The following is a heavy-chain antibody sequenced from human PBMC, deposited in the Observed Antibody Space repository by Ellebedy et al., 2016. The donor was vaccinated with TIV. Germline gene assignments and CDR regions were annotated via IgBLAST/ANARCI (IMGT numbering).Heavy chain of an antibody. D-gene: IGHD3-22*01. CDR3: ARGGTYPYDSSSYPDFDY. Sequence: GGSLRLXXAASGFIFGSYGMHWVRQAPGKGLEWVTVISYEGSNEYYADSVKGRFTISRDNSKNTLYLQMNSLRAEDTAVYYCARGGTYPYDSSSYPDFDYWGKGTLVTVYS. CDR2: ISYEGSNE. V-gene: IGHV3-30-3*01. J-gene: IGHJ4*02. CDR1: GFIFGSYG.